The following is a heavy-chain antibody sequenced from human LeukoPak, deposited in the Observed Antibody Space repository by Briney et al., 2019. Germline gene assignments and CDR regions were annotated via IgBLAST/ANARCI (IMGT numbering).Heavy chain of an antibody. CDR3: AREGEAAPRGIHFYP. V-gene: IGHV4-34*01. CDR2: INHSGST. CDR1: GGSFSGYY. Sequence: PSETLSLTCAVYGGSFSGYYWSWIRQPPGNGLEWIGEINHSGSTNYNPSLKSRVTISVDTSKNQFSLKLSSVTAADTAVYYCAREGEAAPRGIHFYPWGQGTLVTVYS. D-gene: IGHD3-16*01. J-gene: IGHJ5*02.